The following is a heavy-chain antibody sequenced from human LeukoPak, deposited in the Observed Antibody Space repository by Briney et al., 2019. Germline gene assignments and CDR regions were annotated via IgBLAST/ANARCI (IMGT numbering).Heavy chain of an antibody. CDR2: ISYDGSIN. J-gene: IGHJ4*02. V-gene: IGHV3-30*04. D-gene: IGHD2-15*01. CDR1: GFTFSTYE. CDR3: ARDRRYCSGGSCYFDYFFDY. Sequence: GGSLRLSCTASGFTFSTYEMNWVRQAPGKGLEWVAVISYDGSINFYAASVKGRFTISRDNSKNTLYLQMNSLRIDDTALYFCARDRRYCSGGSCYFDYFFDYWGQGTLVTVSS.